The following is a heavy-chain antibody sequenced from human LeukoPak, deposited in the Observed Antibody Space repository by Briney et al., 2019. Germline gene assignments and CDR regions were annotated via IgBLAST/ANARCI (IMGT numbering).Heavy chain of an antibody. J-gene: IGHJ5*02. CDR2: ISPDTGNT. CDR3: ARGPRFDP. Sequence: GDSAKVSCKASGYTFTIYEFNWVRQVPGQGLEWLGYISPDTGNTGYAQKFQGRVTMTRDTPISTTYMELSSLTSEDTAVYYCARGPRFDPWGQGTLVTVSS. V-gene: IGHV1-8*01. CDR1: GYTFTIYE.